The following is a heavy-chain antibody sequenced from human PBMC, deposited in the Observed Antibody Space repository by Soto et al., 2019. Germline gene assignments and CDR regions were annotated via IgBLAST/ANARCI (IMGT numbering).Heavy chain of an antibody. CDR2: ISSDGGNK. D-gene: IGHD3-16*01. CDR3: AKVQFGRGILSNIMDV. V-gene: IGHV3-30*18. CDR1: GFTFTRSG. J-gene: IGHJ6*02. Sequence: QVQLVESGGGVVQPGRSLRLSCATSGFTFTRSGMHWVRQAPGKGLDWVAVISSDGGNKYYGDSVRGRFTISRDNSNNTLFLEMKSLRVDDTAGYYSAKVQFGRGILSNIMDVWGQGTTVTVSS.